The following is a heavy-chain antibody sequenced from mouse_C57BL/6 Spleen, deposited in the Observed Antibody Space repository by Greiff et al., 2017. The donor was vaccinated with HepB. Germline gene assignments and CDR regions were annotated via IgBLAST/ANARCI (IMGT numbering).Heavy chain of an antibody. D-gene: IGHD1-1*01. CDR2: RNPDSRTI. Sequence: AAAGVDFSRYWMSWFRRAPGKGLEWIGERNPDSRTINYAPPLKDKFIISRDNAKNTLYLQMSKVKAEDTGLYYCARNHYYYGSSAYAMDYWGQGTSVTVSS. CDR3: ARNHYYYGSSAYAMDY. CDR1: GVDFSRYW. J-gene: IGHJ4*01. V-gene: IGHV4-1*01.